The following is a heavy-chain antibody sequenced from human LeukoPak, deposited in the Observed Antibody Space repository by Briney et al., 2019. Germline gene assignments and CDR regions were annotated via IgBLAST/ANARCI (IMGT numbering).Heavy chain of an antibody. CDR1: GFTFSNHA. J-gene: IGHJ3*02. Sequence: GGSLRLSCVGSGFTFSNHAMNWVRLAPGKGLEWISTSGGGGRDTYYGDSVKGRFTISRDNSKNILYLQMNRLNGADTALYYCARRGGSNGWGAFDIWGQGTMVTVSS. CDR2: SGGGGRDT. D-gene: IGHD6-19*01. CDR3: ARRGGSNGWGAFDI. V-gene: IGHV3-23*01.